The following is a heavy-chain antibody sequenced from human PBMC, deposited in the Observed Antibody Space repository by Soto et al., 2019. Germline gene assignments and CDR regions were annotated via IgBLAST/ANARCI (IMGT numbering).Heavy chain of an antibody. CDR1: GGSVSNGDYY. CDR3: ARDSGSGSF. D-gene: IGHD1-26*01. Sequence: QVQLQESGPGLVKPSQTLSLTCTVSGGSVSNGDYYWSWIRQPPGKGLEWIGNMHYSGSTGYNPSXXSRVTMSVDTSKNQFSLKLSSVTPADTAVYYCARDSGSGSFWGQGTLVTVSS. J-gene: IGHJ1*01. V-gene: IGHV4-30-4*01. CDR2: MHYSGST.